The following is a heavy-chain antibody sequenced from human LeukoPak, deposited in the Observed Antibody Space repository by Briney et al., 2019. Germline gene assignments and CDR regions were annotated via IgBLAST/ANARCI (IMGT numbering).Heavy chain of an antibody. CDR2: IWYDGSNK. J-gene: IGHJ6*02. V-gene: IGHV3-33*01. CDR1: GFAFSSYG. D-gene: IGHD5-12*01. Sequence: GRSLRLSCAASGFAFSSYGMHWVRQAPGKGLEWVAVIWYDGSNKYYADSVKGRFTISRDNSKNTLYLQMNSLRAEDTAVYYCARANTYESNYYYGMDVWGQGTTVTVSS. CDR3: ARANTYESNYYYGMDV.